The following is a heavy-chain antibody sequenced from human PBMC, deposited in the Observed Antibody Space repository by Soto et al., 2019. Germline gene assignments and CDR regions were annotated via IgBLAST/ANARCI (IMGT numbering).Heavy chain of an antibody. J-gene: IGHJ6*04. Sequence: SVKVCCKSSGPTPTRYYMHRGQQVPGQGLEWMGIINPSGGSTSYVQKFQGRVTMTRDTSTSTVYMELRSLRSEDTAVYYCARGCGGDCTRPYYYNGMEAWDNGNTVT. CDR2: INPSGGST. CDR1: GPTPTRYY. D-gene: IGHD2-21*02. CDR3: ARGCGGDCTRPYYYNGMEA. V-gene: IGHV1-46*01.